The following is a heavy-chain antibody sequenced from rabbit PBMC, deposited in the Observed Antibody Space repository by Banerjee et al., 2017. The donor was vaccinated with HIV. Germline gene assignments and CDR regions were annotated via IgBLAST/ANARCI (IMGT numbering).Heavy chain of an antibody. V-gene: IGHV1S43*01. Sequence: VRQAPGKGLELIACIYTNSGNTWYASWVNGRFTISRSTSLNTVDLEMTSLTAADTATYFCALAGYPNYGYARYFNLWGQGTLVTVS. D-gene: IGHD6-1*01. CDR2: IYTNSGNT. CDR3: ALAGYPNYGYARYFNL. J-gene: IGHJ4*01.